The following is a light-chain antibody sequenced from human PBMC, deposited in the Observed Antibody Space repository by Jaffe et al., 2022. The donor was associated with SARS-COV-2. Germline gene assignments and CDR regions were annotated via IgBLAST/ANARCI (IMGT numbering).Light chain of an antibody. CDR1: QSVRSSY. J-gene: IGKJ4*01. V-gene: IGKV3-20*01. CDR2: GAS. CDR3: QQYGASPLVT. Sequence: EIVLTQSPGTLSLSPGERATLSCRASQSVRSSYLFWYQQKPGQAPSLLIYGASSRATGIPDRFSGSGSGTDFTLTISRLEPEDFAVYYCQQYGASPLVTFGGGTKVE.